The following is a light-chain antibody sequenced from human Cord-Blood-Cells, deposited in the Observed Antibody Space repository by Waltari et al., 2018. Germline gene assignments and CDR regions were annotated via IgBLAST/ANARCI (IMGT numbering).Light chain of an antibody. Sequence: EIVLTQSPATLSLSPRERATPSCRASQCVSSYFAWYQQKPGQAPRLLFYDASIRATGIPARFSGSGSGTDFTLTISSLEPEDFAVYYCQQRSNWPPALTFGGGTKVEIK. J-gene: IGKJ4*01. V-gene: IGKV3-11*01. CDR1: QCVSSY. CDR3: QQRSNWPPALT. CDR2: DAS.